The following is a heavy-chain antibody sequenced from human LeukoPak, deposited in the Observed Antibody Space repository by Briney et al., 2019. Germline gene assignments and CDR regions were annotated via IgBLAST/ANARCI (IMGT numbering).Heavy chain of an antibody. V-gene: IGHV3-7*01. CDR3: ARVDGSSSCPDY. J-gene: IGHJ4*02. CDR1: GFTFSRYW. Sequence: PGGSLRLSCAASGFTFSRYWMSWVRQAPGKGLEWVANIKQDGSETYYVDSVKGRFTISRDNAKNLLYLETNSLRAEDTALYYCARVDGSSSCPDYWGQGTLVTVSS. CDR2: IKQDGSET. D-gene: IGHD6-13*01.